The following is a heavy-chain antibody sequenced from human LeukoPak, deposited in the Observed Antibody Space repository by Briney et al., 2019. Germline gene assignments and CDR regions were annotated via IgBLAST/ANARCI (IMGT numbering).Heavy chain of an antibody. CDR2: IHYSGST. J-gene: IGHJ4*02. V-gene: IGHV4-59*08. Sequence: SATLSLTCTVSGATISSYYWNWIRQPPGKGLEWIGYIHYSGSTKYNPSLKSRVTISVDTSKNQFSLKLSSVTAADTAVYYCARWYSSGWAFDYWGQGTLVTVSP. CDR1: GATISSYY. CDR3: ARWYSSGWAFDY. D-gene: IGHD6-19*01.